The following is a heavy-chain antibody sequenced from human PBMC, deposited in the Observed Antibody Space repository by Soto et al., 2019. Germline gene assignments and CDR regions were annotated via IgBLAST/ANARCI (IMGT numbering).Heavy chain of an antibody. CDR2: IYYSGST. CDR3: ARDGGSSFRFDY. D-gene: IGHD6-13*01. J-gene: IGHJ4*02. Sequence: PSETLSLTCTVSGGSISSGGYYWSWIRQHPGKGLEWIGYIYYSGSTYYNPSLKSRVTISVDTSKNQFSLKLSSVTAADTAVYYCARDGGSSFRFDYWGQGTLVTVPS. CDR1: GGSISSGGYY. V-gene: IGHV4-31*03.